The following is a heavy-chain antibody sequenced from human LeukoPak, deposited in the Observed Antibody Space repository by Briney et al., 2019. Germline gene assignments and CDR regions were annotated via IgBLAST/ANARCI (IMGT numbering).Heavy chain of an antibody. CDR3: ARDFHYDILTGYVGWFDP. Sequence: ASVKVSCKASGYTFTGYYMHWVRQAPGQGLEWMGWINPNSGGTNYAQKFQGRVTMTRDTSISTAYMELSRLRSDDTAVYYCARDFHYDILTGYVGWFDPWGQGTLVTVSS. CDR2: INPNSGGT. CDR1: GYTFTGYY. J-gene: IGHJ5*02. V-gene: IGHV1-2*02. D-gene: IGHD3-9*01.